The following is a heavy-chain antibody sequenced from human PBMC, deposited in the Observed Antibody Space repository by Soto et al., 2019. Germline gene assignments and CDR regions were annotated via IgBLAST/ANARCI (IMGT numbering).Heavy chain of an antibody. V-gene: IGHV3-48*01. CDR1: GLSLMAYG. D-gene: IGHD5-12*01. CDR2: ICVTTI. CDR3: ARDRGSMATVDTMRGY. Sequence: EVQLVESGGGLVQPGGSLKPSCQAPGLSLMAYGLIWVRQPPGKGLECLSFICVTTIYYADSVRGRFTISRDNAKHSLSLQMNNLRAEDTAVYYCARDRGSMATVDTMRGYWGQGVLVTVSS. J-gene: IGHJ4*02.